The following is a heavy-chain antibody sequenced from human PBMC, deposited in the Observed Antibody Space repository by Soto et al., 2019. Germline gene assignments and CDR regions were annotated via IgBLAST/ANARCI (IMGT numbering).Heavy chain of an antibody. CDR3: AKDLTWDSSGYYHNAFHI. J-gene: IGHJ3*02. D-gene: IGHD3-22*01. CDR2: ISGSGDST. CDR1: GFTFRSYA. V-gene: IGHV3-23*01. Sequence: EVQLLESGGGLAQPGGSLRLSCAASGFTFRSYAMSWVRQAPGKGLEWVSAISGSGDSTYYADAVKRRFTISRDNSKNTLYLQMNGLRAEDTAVYYCAKDLTWDSSGYYHNAFHIWGQGTMVTVSS.